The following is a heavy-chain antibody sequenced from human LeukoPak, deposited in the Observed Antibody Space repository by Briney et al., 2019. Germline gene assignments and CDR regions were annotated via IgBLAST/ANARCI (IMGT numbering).Heavy chain of an antibody. V-gene: IGHV4-59*01. D-gene: IGHD5-12*01. CDR1: GGSISSYY. J-gene: IGHJ4*02. CDR2: IYYSGST. Sequence: PSETLSLTCTVSGGSISSYYWSWIRQPPGKGLEWIGYIYYSGSTNYNPSLKSRVAISVDTSKNQFSLKLSSVTAADTAVYYCARGAYSGYPDYWGQGTLVTVSS. CDR3: ARGAYSGYPDY.